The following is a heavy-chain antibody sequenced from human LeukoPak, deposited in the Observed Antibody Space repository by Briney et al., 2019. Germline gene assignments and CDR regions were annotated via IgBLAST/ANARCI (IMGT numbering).Heavy chain of an antibody. Sequence: GASVKVSCKASGYTLTDYYMHWVRQAPGQGLEWMGRINPNSGGTNYAQKFQGRVTMTRDTSISTVYMELSRLRSDDTAVYYCARDMYDILTGYQDYYYYGMDVWGQGTTVTVSS. J-gene: IGHJ6*02. V-gene: IGHV1-2*06. CDR2: INPNSGGT. D-gene: IGHD3-9*01. CDR3: ARDMYDILTGYQDYYYYGMDV. CDR1: GYTLTDYY.